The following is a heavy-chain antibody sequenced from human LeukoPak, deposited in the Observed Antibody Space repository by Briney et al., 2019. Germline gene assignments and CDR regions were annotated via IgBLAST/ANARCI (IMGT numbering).Heavy chain of an antibody. J-gene: IGHJ4*02. CDR2: IIPILGIA. Sequence: GASVKVSCKASGGTFSSYAISWVRQAPGQGLEWMGRIIPILGIANYAQKFQGRATITADKSTSTAYMELSSLRSEDTAVYYCARVIHNYGSGSSSYWGQGTLVTVSS. V-gene: IGHV1-69*04. CDR3: ARVIHNYGSGSSSY. D-gene: IGHD3-10*01. CDR1: GGTFSSYA.